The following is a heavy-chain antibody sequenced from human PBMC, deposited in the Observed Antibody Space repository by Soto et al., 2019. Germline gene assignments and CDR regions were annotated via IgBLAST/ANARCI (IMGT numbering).Heavy chain of an antibody. CDR1: GYTLTELS. V-gene: IGHV1-24*01. CDR2: FDPEDGET. Sequence: ASVKVSCKVSGYTLTELSMHWVRQAPGKGLEWMGVFDPEDGETIYAQKFQGRVTMTEETSTDTAYMELSSLRSEDTAVYYCATPYYDFWSGTRYYYGMDXWGQGTTVTVS. J-gene: IGHJ6*02. CDR3: ATPYYDFWSGTRYYYGMDX. D-gene: IGHD3-3*01.